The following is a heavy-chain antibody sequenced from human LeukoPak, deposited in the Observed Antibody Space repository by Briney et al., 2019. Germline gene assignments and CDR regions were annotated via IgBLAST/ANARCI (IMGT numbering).Heavy chain of an antibody. CDR1: GFTFSSFW. CDR2: IKSDGST. D-gene: IGHD3-22*01. J-gene: IGHJ1*01. Sequence: LRLSFAASGFTFSSFWMHWVRQAPGKGLVWVSRIKSDGSTNYADSVKGRFTISRDNAKNTVSLQMNSLRVEDTGVYYCARAPSEIGGYYPEYFRHWGQGTLVTVSS. CDR3: ARAPSEIGGYYPEYFRH. V-gene: IGHV3-74*01.